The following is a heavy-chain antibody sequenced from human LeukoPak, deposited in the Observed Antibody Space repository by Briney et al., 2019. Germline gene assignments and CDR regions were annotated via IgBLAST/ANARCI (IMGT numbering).Heavy chain of an antibody. CDR3: AVYSGYAY. V-gene: IGHV3-30*03. CDR2: ISYDGSNK. CDR1: GFTFISYG. D-gene: IGHD5-12*01. J-gene: IGHJ4*02. Sequence: SGRSLRLSCAASGFTFISYGMHWVRQAPGKGLEWVAVISYDGSNKYYADSVKGRFTISRDNSKNTLYLQMNSLRAEDTAVYYCAVYSGYAYWGQGTLVTVSS.